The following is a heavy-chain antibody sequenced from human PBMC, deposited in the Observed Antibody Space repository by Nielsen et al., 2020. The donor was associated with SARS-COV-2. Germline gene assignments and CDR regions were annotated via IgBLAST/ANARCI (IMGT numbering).Heavy chain of an antibody. J-gene: IGHJ6*02. CDR3: ARDEGNQWQLYYYYGMDV. CDR2: IKQDGSGK. CDR1: GFTFSSYW. Sequence: GESLKISCAASGFTFSSYWMSWVRQAPGKGLEWVANIKQDGSGKYYVDSVKGRFTISRDNAKNSLYLQMNSLRAEDTAVYYCARDEGNQWQLYYYYGMDVWGQGTTVTVSS. V-gene: IGHV3-7*03. D-gene: IGHD1-26*01.